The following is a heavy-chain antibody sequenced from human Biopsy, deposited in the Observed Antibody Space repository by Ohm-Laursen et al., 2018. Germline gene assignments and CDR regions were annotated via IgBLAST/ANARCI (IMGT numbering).Heavy chain of an antibody. CDR3: AKDLGQVTAAIGY. D-gene: IGHD2-21*02. J-gene: IGHJ4*02. CDR1: GFTFDDYA. V-gene: IGHV3-9*03. CDR2: ITWNSGSI. Sequence: SSLRLSCAASGFTFDDYAMHWVRQAPGKGLERVSGITWNSGSIGYADSVKGRFSIFRDNAKHSLYLQMNSLRAEDMALYYCAKDLGQVTAAIGYWGQGTLVTVSS.